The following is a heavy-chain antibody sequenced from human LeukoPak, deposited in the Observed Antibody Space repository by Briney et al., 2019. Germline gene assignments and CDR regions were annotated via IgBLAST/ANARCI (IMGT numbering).Heavy chain of an antibody. CDR1: GGSISSYY. V-gene: IGHV4-59*01. Sequence: SETLSLTCTVSGGSISSYYWSWIRQPRGKGLEWIGYIYYSGSTNYNPSLKSRVTISVDRTKNHFSLKLSSVTAADTAVYYCARPYSSSSYYFDYWGQGTLVTVSS. CDR2: IYYSGST. J-gene: IGHJ4*02. CDR3: ARPYSSSSYYFDY. D-gene: IGHD6-6*01.